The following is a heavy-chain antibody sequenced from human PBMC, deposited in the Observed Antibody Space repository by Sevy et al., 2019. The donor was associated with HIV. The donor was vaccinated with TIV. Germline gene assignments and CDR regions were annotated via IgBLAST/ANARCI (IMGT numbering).Heavy chain of an antibody. CDR3: ARGYSSTYYGSVDY. D-gene: IGHD6-13*01. V-gene: IGHV1-18*01. J-gene: IGHJ4*02. Sequence: ASVKVSCKASSYTFSNYGITWVRQAPGQGIEWVGWISGFNGNTKYAQKFQGRVTVTTDTSTTTVYMELRSLRSDDTAVYYCARGYSSTYYGSVDYWGQGTLVTVSS. CDR1: SYTFSNYG. CDR2: ISGFNGNT.